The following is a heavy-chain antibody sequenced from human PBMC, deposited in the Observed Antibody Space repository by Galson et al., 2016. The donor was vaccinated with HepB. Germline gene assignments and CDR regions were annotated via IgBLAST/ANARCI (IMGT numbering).Heavy chain of an antibody. CDR2: IYPGDSDT. J-gene: IGHJ6*02. D-gene: IGHD6-25*01. CDR1: GYTFTSYW. CDR3: AKVKVGLSGLFYFGMDV. Sequence: QSGAEVKKPGESLKISCKGSGYTFTSYWIGWVRQMPGKGLEWMGIIYPGDSDTRYSPSFRGQVTISADKSISTAYLQWSSLKAPDTAMYYCAKVKVGLSGLFYFGMDVWGQGTPVTVSS. V-gene: IGHV5-51*01.